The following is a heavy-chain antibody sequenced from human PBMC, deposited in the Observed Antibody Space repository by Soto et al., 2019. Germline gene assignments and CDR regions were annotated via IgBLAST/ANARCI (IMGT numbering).Heavy chain of an antibody. Sequence: SETLSLTCAVYGGSFSGYYWSWIRQPPGKGLEWIGEINHSGSTNYNPSLKSRVTISVDTSKNQFSLKLSSVTAADTAVYYCARGIPSYYYDSSGYHLTYAFDIWGQGTMVTVSS. V-gene: IGHV4-34*01. CDR1: GGSFSGYY. CDR3: ARGIPSYYYDSSGYHLTYAFDI. J-gene: IGHJ3*02. CDR2: INHSGST. D-gene: IGHD3-22*01.